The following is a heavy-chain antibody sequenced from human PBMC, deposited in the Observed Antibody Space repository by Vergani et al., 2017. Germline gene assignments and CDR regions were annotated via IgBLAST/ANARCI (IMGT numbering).Heavy chain of an antibody. D-gene: IGHD5-12*01. CDR3: TKGSRGYTGYFFDY. J-gene: IGHJ4*02. Sequence: VQLVESGGGVVQPGGSMRLSCVASGFTFSHYSMNWVRQAPGKGLEWVSSISGNNDDVYYADSVKGRFTISRDNAKNSLYLDMSSLRAEDTAVYYCTKGSRGYTGYFFDYWGQGTLATVSS. CDR2: ISGNNDDV. CDR1: GFTFSHYS. V-gene: IGHV3-21*02.